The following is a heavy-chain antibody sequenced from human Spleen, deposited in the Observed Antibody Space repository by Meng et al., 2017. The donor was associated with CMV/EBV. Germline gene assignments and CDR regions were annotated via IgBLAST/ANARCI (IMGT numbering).Heavy chain of an antibody. CDR3: AKDSGGEGDMDV. CDR2: IRYDGSNE. V-gene: IGHV3-30*02. Sequence: GESLKISCAASGFTFSHYGMHWVRQAPGKGLEWVAFIRYDGSNEYYGDSVQGRLTISRDNSKNTLYLQMNSLRADDTALYYCAKDSGGEGDMDVWGQGTTVTVSS. CDR1: GFTFSHYG. D-gene: IGHD3-10*01. J-gene: IGHJ6*02.